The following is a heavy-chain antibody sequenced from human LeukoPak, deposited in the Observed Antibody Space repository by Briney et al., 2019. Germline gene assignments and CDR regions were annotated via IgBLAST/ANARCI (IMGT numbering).Heavy chain of an antibody. V-gene: IGHV4-30-4*01. Sequence: SETLSLTCTVSGGSVSSGDYYWSWIRQPLGKGLEWIGYIYYSGSTYYNPSLKSRVTISVDTSKNQFSVKLNSVTAADTAVYYCARGPNYVWGSYRYFDYWGQGTLVTVSS. CDR2: IYYSGST. CDR3: ARGPNYVWGSYRYFDY. CDR1: GGSVSSGDYY. D-gene: IGHD3-16*02. J-gene: IGHJ4*02.